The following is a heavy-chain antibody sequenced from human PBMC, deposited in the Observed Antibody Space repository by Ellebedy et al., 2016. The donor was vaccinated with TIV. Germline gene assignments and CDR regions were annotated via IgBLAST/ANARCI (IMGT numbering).Heavy chain of an antibody. CDR3: ARDAADSGGKFDY. J-gene: IGHJ4*02. V-gene: IGHV3-23*03. CDR2: IYSGADGGDT. Sequence: GESLKISCAASGFTFSNYAMNWVRQAPGKGLEWVSVIYSGADGGDTYYADSVKGRFTISRDNSTNTLYLQMNSLRAEDTAVYYCARDAADSGGKFDYWGQGALVTVSS. D-gene: IGHD4-23*01. CDR1: GFTFSNYA.